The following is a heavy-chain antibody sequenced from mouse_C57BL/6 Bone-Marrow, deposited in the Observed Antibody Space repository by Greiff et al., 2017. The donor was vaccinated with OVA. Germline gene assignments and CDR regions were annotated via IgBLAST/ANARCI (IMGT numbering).Heavy chain of an antibody. D-gene: IGHD2-4*01. CDR2: ISNGCGSS. Sequence: EVMLVESGGGLVQPGGSLKLSCAASGFTFSDYYMYWVRQTPEKRLEWVAYISNGCGSSYYPDPVKGRFTISRDNAKNTLYLQMSRQESEDTAMYYCARHGYDYDVAYWGQGTLVTVSA. J-gene: IGHJ3*01. CDR1: GFTFSDYY. V-gene: IGHV5-12*01. CDR3: ARHGYDYDVAY.